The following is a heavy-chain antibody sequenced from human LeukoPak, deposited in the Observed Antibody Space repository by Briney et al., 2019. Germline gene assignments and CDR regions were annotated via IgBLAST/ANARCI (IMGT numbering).Heavy chain of an antibody. CDR2: ISISGSKT. D-gene: IGHD2-21*02. CDR1: EFDFSSHA. V-gene: IGHV3-23*01. CDR3: VREDTPATANY. Sequence: GGSLRLSCAASEFDFSSHAMTWDRQAPGMGLEWVSAISISGSKTYYADSVKGRFTISRDNSKDTLFLQMHSLRPGDTAVYYCVREDTPATANYWGQGTLVTISS. J-gene: IGHJ4*02.